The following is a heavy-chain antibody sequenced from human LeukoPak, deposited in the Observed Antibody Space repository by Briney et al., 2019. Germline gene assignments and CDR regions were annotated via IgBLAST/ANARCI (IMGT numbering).Heavy chain of an antibody. J-gene: IGHJ4*02. Sequence: GGSLRLSCAASGFTFSSSAMSWVRQAPGKGLEWVSDITGGGGSTYYADSVKGGFTTSRDNSKNTLYLQMNSLRADDTAVYYCAKDARPSYWGQGTLVTVSS. CDR3: AKDARPSY. CDR1: GFTFSSSA. CDR2: ITGGGGST. V-gene: IGHV3-23*01.